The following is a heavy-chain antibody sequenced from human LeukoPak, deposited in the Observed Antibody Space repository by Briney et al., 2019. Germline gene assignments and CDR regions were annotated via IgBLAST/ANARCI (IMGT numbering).Heavy chain of an antibody. Sequence: PGGPLRLSCAASGFTFSSYSMNWVRQAPGKGLEWVSYISSSSSTIYYADSVKGRFTISRDNSKNTLYLQMNTLRAEDTAVYYCARASGYSGYDPFDYWGQGTLVTVSS. CDR1: GFTFSSYS. D-gene: IGHD5-12*01. V-gene: IGHV3-48*01. CDR3: ARASGYSGYDPFDY. CDR2: ISSSSSTI. J-gene: IGHJ4*02.